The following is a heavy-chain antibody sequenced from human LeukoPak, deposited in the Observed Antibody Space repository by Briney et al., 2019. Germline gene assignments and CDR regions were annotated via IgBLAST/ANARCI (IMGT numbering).Heavy chain of an antibody. CDR3: ARLRGYCSSTSCYANYFDY. V-gene: IGHV5-51*01. CDR2: IYPGDSDT. CDR1: GYSFTSYW. J-gene: IGHJ4*02. D-gene: IGHD2-2*01. Sequence: GESLKISCKGSGYSFTSYWIGWVRQMPGKGLEWMGIIYPGDSDTRYSPSFQGQVTISADKSISTAYLQWSSLKASDTAMYYCARLRGYCSSTSCYANYFDYWGQGTLVTVSS.